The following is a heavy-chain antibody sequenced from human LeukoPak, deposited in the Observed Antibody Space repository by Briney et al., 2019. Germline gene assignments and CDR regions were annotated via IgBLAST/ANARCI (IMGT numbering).Heavy chain of an antibody. CDR1: GYTFTGHY. J-gene: IGHJ6*02. D-gene: IGHD2-2*01. CDR3: ARDSPSIVVVPAAMGEDYYYYYGMDV. V-gene: IGHV1-2*02. Sequence: ASAKVSCKASGYTFTGHYMHWVRQAPGQGLEWMGWINPNSGGTNYAQKFQGRVTMTRDTSISTAYMELSRLRSDDTAVYYCARDSPSIVVVPAAMGEDYYYYYGMDVWGQGTTVTVSS. CDR2: INPNSGGT.